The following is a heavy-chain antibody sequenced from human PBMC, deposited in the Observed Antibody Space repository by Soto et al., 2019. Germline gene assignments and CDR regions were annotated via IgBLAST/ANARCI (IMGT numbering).Heavy chain of an antibody. V-gene: IGHV5-51*01. Sequence: PGESLKISCKGSGYSFTSYWIGWVRQMPGKDLEWMGIIYPGDSDTRYSPSFQGQVTISADKSISTAYLQWSSLKASDTAMYYCARQSTSCCYPFDYWGQGTLVTVSS. CDR2: IYPGDSDT. D-gene: IGHD2-2*01. J-gene: IGHJ4*02. CDR1: GYSFTSYW. CDR3: ARQSTSCCYPFDY.